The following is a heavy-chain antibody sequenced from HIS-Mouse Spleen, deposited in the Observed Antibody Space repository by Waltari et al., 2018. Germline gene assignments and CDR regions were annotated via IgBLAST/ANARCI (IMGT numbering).Heavy chain of an antibody. CDR3: AKDKHHAFDY. J-gene: IGHJ4*02. Sequence: QVQLVESGGGVVQPGRSLRLSCAASGFTFRSHVMHWVRQAQGKGLEWVAVISYDGSNKYYADSVKGRFTISRDNSKNTLYLQMNSLRAEDTAVYYCAKDKHHAFDYWGQGTLVTVSS. CDR2: ISYDGSNK. CDR1: GFTFRSHV. V-gene: IGHV3-30*18.